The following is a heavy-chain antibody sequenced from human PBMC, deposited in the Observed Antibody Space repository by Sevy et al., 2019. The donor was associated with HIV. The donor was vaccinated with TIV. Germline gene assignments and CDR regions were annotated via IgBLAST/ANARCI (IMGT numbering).Heavy chain of an antibody. CDR3: AREAYYYDSREENWFDP. D-gene: IGHD3-22*01. CDR1: GFTFSTYA. J-gene: IGHJ5*02. Sequence: GGSLRLSCKVSGFTFSTYAFHWVRQAPGKGLEWVSSISRSSTVYYADSVRGRFTISRDNVKNSLFLEMNSLRDEDTAVYYCAREAYYYDSREENWFDPWGHGTLVTVSS. V-gene: IGHV3-48*02. CDR2: ISRSSTV.